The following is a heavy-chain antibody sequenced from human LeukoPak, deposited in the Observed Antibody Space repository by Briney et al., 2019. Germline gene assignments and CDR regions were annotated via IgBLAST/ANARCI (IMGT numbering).Heavy chain of an antibody. J-gene: IGHJ4*02. CDR3: ATGSTSSYYHFDY. D-gene: IGHD1-26*01. CDR1: GFIFDDYT. CDR2: ITWDGSST. V-gene: IGHV3-43*01. Sequence: GGSLRLSCAASGFIFDDYTMHWVRQAPGKNLEWVSLITWDGSSTDYSDSVKGRFTISRDNNKNSLFLQMNGLRTEDSAFYYCATGSTSSYYHFDYWGQGTLVTVSS.